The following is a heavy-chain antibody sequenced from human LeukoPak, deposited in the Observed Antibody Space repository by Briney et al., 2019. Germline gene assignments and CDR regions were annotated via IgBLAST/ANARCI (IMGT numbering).Heavy chain of an antibody. CDR1: GGSISSSY. D-gene: IGHD3-22*01. CDR2: IYYTGST. V-gene: IGHV4-59*01. CDR3: ARARGVYYDRAFDM. J-gene: IGHJ3*02. Sequence: SETLSLTCTVSGGSISSSYWNWIRQPPGKGLEWIGYIYYTGSTNSNPSLKSRVTISVGTSKSQFSLRLSSVTAADTAVYYCARARGVYYDRAFDMWGQGTMVTVSS.